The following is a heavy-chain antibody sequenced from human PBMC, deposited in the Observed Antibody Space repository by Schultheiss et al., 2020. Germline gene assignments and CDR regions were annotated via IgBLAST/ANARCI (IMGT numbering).Heavy chain of an antibody. V-gene: IGHV4-34*01. D-gene: IGHD4-17*01. CDR1: GGSVSGYY. CDR2: INHSGRT. J-gene: IGHJ5*02. Sequence: SQTLSLTCAVYGGSVSGYYWSWIRQPPGKGLEWIGEINHSGRTNYNPSLKSRVTISVDTSKNQFSLKLSSVTAADTAVYYCARGGGTVTTYNWFDPWGQGTLVTVSS. CDR3: ARGGGTVTTYNWFDP.